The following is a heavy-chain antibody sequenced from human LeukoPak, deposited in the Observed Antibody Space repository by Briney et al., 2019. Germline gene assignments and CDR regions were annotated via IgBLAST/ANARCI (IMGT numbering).Heavy chain of an antibody. CDR1: GFSLSISGVG. CDR2: IYWNDDK. CDR3: AHRPTYCSGGTCFDY. D-gene: IGHD2-15*01. J-gene: IGHJ4*02. V-gene: IGHV2-5*01. Sequence: SGPTLVKPTQTPTLTCTFSGFSLSISGVGVGWIRQPPGKALEWLALIYWNDDKRYSPSLRSRLTITKDTSKNQVVLTMTNMDPVDTATYFCAHRPTYCSGGTCFDYWGQGTLVTVSS.